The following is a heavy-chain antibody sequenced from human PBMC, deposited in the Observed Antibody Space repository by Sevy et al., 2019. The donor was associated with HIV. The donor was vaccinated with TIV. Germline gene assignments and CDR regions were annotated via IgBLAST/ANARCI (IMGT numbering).Heavy chain of an antibody. Sequence: GGSLRLSCAVSGFIVSSNYMSWVRQAPGKGLEWVSVIYSGGNTSYAASVKGRFTISRDISKDTLDLQMNSLRAEDTAVYYCARANNWKGAFDLWGQGTMVTVSS. CDR2: IYSGGNT. J-gene: IGHJ3*01. CDR3: ARANNWKGAFDL. D-gene: IGHD1-1*01. V-gene: IGHV3-53*01. CDR1: GFIVSSNY.